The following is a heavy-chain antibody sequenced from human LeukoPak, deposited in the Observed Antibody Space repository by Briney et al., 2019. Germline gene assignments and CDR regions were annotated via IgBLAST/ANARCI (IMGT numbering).Heavy chain of an antibody. V-gene: IGHV6-1*01. CDR2: TYYRSKWYN. J-gene: IGHJ4*02. Sequence: SQTLSLTCVLHRDSVSSNNGAWNWIRQSPPRGLQWLGRTYYRSKWYNDYAASIQGRITINPDTSKNQFSLKLYSVTPEDTAVYYCARDVGTTGWHTFDYWGQGTLVTVSS. CDR3: ARDVGTTGWHTFDY. CDR1: RDSVSSNNGA. D-gene: IGHD6-19*01.